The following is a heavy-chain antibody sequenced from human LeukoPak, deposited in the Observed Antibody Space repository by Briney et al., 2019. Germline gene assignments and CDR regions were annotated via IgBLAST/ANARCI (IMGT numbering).Heavy chain of an antibody. CDR1: GGTFSIYA. J-gene: IGHJ3*02. CDR3: ATVGVVVRNVFDI. D-gene: IGHD2-2*01. Sequence: SVKVSCKASGGTFSIYAISWVRQAPGQGLEWMGGIIPIFGTANYAQKFQGRVTITTDESTSTAYMELSSLRSEDTAVYYCATVGVVVRNVFDIWGQGTMVTVSS. CDR2: IIPIFGTA. V-gene: IGHV1-69*05.